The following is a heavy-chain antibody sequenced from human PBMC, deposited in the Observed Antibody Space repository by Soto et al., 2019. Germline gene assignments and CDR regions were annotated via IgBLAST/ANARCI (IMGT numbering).Heavy chain of an antibody. CDR3: AKVHGRSSTVIGVIDV. D-gene: IGHD3-22*01. V-gene: IGHV3-21*02. CDR1: GFNFSSYN. Sequence: EMQLVESGGGLVKPGGSLRLSCAASGFNFSSYNINWVRQAPGKGLEWVSSISSASNHIFYADSVKGRFTISRDNAKRSLSLEMRRPRAEATAVYYCAKVHGRSSTVIGVIDVWGPGSTVTIS. CDR2: ISSASNHI. J-gene: IGHJ6*01.